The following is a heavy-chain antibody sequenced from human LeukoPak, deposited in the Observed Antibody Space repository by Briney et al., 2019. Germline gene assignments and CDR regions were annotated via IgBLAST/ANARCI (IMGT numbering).Heavy chain of an antibody. Sequence: GGSLRLSCAASGFTFISYWMSSVRQAPGKGGEWVANIKQDGSEKYYVDSVKGRFTISRDNAKNSLYLQMNSLRAEDTAVYYCASLYSSGWTRDYWGQGTLVTVSS. V-gene: IGHV3-7*01. J-gene: IGHJ4*02. CDR1: GFTFISYW. CDR3: ASLYSSGWTRDY. D-gene: IGHD6-19*01. CDR2: IKQDGSEK.